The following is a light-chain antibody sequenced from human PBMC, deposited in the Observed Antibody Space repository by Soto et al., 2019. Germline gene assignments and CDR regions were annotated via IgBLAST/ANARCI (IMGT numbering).Light chain of an antibody. CDR3: SSYTASTTYV. J-gene: IGLJ1*01. CDR2: EVS. V-gene: IGLV2-14*01. CDR1: ISDIGGHNF. Sequence: QSVLTQPASVSGSPGQSITISCTGTISDIGGHNFVSWYQQYPGKAPKLIMYEVSARPSGVSDRLSGSRSGNTASLTISGPQAEDEADYYCSSYTASTTYVFGTGTKVTVL.